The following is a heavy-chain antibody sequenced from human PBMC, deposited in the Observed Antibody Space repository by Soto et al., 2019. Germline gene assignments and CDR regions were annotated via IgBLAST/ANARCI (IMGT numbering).Heavy chain of an antibody. J-gene: IGHJ6*02. CDR3: ARDRREGAARPSGGWYYYYGMDV. D-gene: IGHD6-6*01. CDR1: GGSISGYY. Sequence: SETLSLTCTVSGGSISGYYWSWIRQPAGKGLEWIGRIYTSGSTNYNPSLKSRVTMSVDTSKNQFSLKLSSVTAADTAVYYCARDRREGAARPSGGWYYYYGMDVWGQGTTVTVSS. CDR2: IYTSGST. V-gene: IGHV4-4*07.